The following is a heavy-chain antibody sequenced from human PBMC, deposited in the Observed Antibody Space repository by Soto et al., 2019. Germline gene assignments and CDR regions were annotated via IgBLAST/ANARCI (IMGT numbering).Heavy chain of an antibody. CDR1: GGTFSSYA. CDR2: IIPIFGTA. J-gene: IGHJ6*02. CDR3: ARIRRYDYGDYYGMDV. V-gene: IGHV1-69*13. Sequence: SVKVSCKASGGTFSSYAISWVRQAPGQGLEWMGGIIPIFGTANYAQKFQGRVTITADESTSTAYMELSSLRSEDTAVYYCARIRRYDYGDYYGMDVWGQGTTVTVSS. D-gene: IGHD4-17*01.